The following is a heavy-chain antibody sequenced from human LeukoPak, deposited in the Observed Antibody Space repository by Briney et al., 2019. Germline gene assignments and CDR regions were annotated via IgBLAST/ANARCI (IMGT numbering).Heavy chain of an antibody. J-gene: IGHJ4*02. CDR2: INSDGSRT. D-gene: IGHD3-10*01. CDR1: GFTFSSDW. CDR3: ARDPYGFGESFDS. V-gene: IGHV3-74*03. Sequence: LTGGSLRLSCAASGFTFSSDWMHWVRQAPGKGLLWVARINSDGSRTTYADAVKGRATVSRDNAQNTLYLQMNSLGADDTAVYYCARDPYGFGESFDSWGQGTLVTVSS.